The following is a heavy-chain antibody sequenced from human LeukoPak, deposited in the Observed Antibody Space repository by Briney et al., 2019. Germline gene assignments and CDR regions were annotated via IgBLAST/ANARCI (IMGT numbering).Heavy chain of an antibody. V-gene: IGHV4-38-2*02. D-gene: IGHD4-17*01. CDR1: GYSISSGYY. CDR3: AREDYGDYKD. Sequence: PSETLSLTCTVSGYSISSGYYWGWIRQPPGKGLEWIGSIYHSGSTYYNPSLKSRVTISVDTSKNQFSLKLSSVTAADTAVYYCAREDYGDYKDWGQGTLVTVSS. J-gene: IGHJ4*02. CDR2: IYHSGST.